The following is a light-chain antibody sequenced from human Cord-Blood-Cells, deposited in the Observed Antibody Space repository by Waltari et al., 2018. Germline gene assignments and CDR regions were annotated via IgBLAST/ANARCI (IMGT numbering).Light chain of an antibody. CDR2: DVS. CDR1: SSDVAGYNY. J-gene: IGLJ2*01. V-gene: IGLV2-11*01. Sequence: QSALTQPRSVSGSPGQSVTISCTGTSSDVAGYNYVSWYQQPPGKAPKLMIYDVSKRPSGVPDRFSGSKSGNTASLTISRLHAEDEADYYCCSYAGSYTLVFGGGTKLTVL. CDR3: CSYAGSYTLV.